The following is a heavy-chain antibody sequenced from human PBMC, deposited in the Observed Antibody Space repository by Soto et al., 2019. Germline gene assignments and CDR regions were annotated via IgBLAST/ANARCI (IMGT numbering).Heavy chain of an antibody. CDR3: ASLNYYGSGSSVYYYYYGMDV. CDR2: IDPSDSYT. D-gene: IGHD3-10*01. CDR1: GYRFSSYL. V-gene: IGHV5-10-1*01. J-gene: IGHJ6*02. Sequence: GESLKSSWKGCGYRFSSYLISWMRQMTGKGLERKGRIDPSDSYTNYSPSFQGHVTISADKSISTAYLQWSSLKASDTAMYYCASLNYYGSGSSVYYYYYGMDVWGQGTTVTVSS.